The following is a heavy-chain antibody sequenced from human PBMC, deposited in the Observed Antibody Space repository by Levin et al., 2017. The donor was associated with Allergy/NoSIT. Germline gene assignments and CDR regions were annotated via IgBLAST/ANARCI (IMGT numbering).Heavy chain of an antibody. V-gene: IGHV3-30*04. J-gene: IGHJ6*02. Sequence: GESLKISCSASVFTFSSYAMHWVRQAPVKGLEWVAVISYDGSNKYYADSVKGRFTISRDNSKNTLYLQMNSLRAEDTAVYYCARGGGYEAYYYYGMDVWGQGTTVTVSS. CDR1: VFTFSSYA. CDR2: ISYDGSNK. D-gene: IGHD5-12*01. CDR3: ARGGGYEAYYYYGMDV.